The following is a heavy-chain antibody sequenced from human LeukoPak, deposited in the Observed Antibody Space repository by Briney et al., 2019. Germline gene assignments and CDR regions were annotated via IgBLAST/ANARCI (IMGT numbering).Heavy chain of an antibody. CDR2: IHDTGST. Sequence: SETLSLTCNVSGGFITHYYWSWIRQPPGKGLQWVGYIHDTGSTKSNPSLNSRVTMSVDTSKNQFSLKLSSVTAADTAVYFCVGGSGSSYTFYYWAQGTLVTVSS. CDR1: GGFITHYY. D-gene: IGHD3-10*01. V-gene: IGHV4-59*12. J-gene: IGHJ4*02. CDR3: VGGSGSSYTFYY.